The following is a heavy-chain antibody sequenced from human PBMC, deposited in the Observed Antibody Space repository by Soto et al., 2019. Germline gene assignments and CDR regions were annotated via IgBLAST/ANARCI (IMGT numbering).Heavy chain of an antibody. CDR3: ARDRTVEMATIPRFDP. D-gene: IGHD5-12*01. Sequence: QVQLVQSGAEVKKPGSSVKVSCKASGGTFSSYAISWVRQAPGQGLEWMGGIIPIFGTANYAQKFQGRVTITADKSTSTAYRELSSLRSEDTAVYYCARDRTVEMATIPRFDPWGQGTLVTVSS. J-gene: IGHJ5*02. V-gene: IGHV1-69*06. CDR2: IIPIFGTA. CDR1: GGTFSSYA.